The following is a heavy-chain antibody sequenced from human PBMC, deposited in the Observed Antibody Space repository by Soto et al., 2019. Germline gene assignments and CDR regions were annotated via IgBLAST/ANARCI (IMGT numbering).Heavy chain of an antibody. CDR2: IYYSGST. CDR3: ARDRGNSNDAYMDV. V-gene: IGHV4-59*01. D-gene: IGHD6-13*01. J-gene: IGHJ6*03. Sequence: SETLSLTCTVSGGSISSYYWSWIRQPPGKGLEWIGYIYYSGSTNYNPSLKSRVTISVDTSKNQFSLKLSSVTAADTAVYYCARDRGNSNDAYMDVWGKGTTVTVSS. CDR1: GGSISSYY.